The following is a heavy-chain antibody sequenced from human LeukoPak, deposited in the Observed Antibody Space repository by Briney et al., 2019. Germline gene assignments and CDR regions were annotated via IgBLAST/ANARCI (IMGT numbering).Heavy chain of an antibody. D-gene: IGHD2-2*01. J-gene: IGHJ5*02. CDR1: GYTFTSYG. V-gene: IGHV1-18*04. Sequence: GASVKVSCKASGYTFTSYGISWVRQAPGQGLEWMGWISAYNGNTNYAQKLQGRATMTTDTSTSTAYMELRSLRSDDTAVYYCARDTHCSSTSCYSDWFDPWGQGTLVTVSS. CDR3: ARDTHCSSTSCYSDWFDP. CDR2: ISAYNGNT.